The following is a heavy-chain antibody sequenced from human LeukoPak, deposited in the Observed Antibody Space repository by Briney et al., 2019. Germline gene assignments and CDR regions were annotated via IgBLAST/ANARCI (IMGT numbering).Heavy chain of an antibody. J-gene: IGHJ4*02. CDR2: INPNSGGT. D-gene: IGHD3-3*01. CDR1: GYTFTSYD. CDR3: ARDSELYYDFWSGYPSPGYFDY. V-gene: IGHV1-2*02. Sequence: ASVKVSCKASGYTFTSYDINWVRQATGQGLEWMGWINPNSGGTNYAQKFQGRVTMTRDTSISTAYMELSRLRSDDTAVYYCARDSELYYDFWSGYPSPGYFDYWGQGTLVTVSS.